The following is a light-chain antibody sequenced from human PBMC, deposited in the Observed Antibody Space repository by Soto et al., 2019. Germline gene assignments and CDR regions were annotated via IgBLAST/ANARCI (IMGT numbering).Light chain of an antibody. CDR3: HQYNNWPRT. J-gene: IGKJ1*01. Sequence: EIVMTQSPATLSVSPGERATLSCRASQSVSSNLAWYQQKPGQAPRLLIYGASTRATDIPARFSGSGSGTEFTLTISSLQSEDSAAYYCHQYNNWPRTFGQGTKVDIK. V-gene: IGKV3-15*01. CDR1: QSVSSN. CDR2: GAS.